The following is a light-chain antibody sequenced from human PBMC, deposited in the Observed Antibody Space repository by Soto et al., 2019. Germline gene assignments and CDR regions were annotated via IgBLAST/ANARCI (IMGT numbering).Light chain of an antibody. CDR1: SSNIGAGYD. CDR3: QSYDSSLSGLL. V-gene: IGLV1-40*01. Sequence: QLVLTQPPSVSGAPGQRVTISCTGSSSNIGAGYDVHWYQQLPGTAPKLLIYGNSNRPSGVPDRFSGSKSGTSASLVITGLQAEDEADYYCQSYDSSLSGLLFGGGTKLTVL. CDR2: GNS. J-gene: IGLJ2*01.